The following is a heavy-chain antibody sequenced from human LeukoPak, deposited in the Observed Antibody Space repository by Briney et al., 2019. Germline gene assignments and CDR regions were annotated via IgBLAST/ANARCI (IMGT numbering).Heavy chain of an antibody. D-gene: IGHD3-10*01. J-gene: IGHJ6*02. CDR1: GFTFSSYG. V-gene: IGHV3-30*18. CDR2: ISYDGSNK. CDR3: AKDRLVWFGELFESPFYYYGMDV. Sequence: GRSLRLSCAASGFTFSSYGMHWVRQAPGKGLEWVAVISYDGSNKYYADSVKGRFTISRDNSKNTLYLQMNSLRAEDTAVYYCAKDRLVWFGELFESPFYYYGMDVWGQGTTVTVFS.